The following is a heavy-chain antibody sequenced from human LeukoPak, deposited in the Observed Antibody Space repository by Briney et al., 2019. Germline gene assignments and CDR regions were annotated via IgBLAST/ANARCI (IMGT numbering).Heavy chain of an antibody. CDR2: ISGYNGNT. CDR1: GYTFTSYD. V-gene: IGHV1-18*01. D-gene: IGHD2-15*01. Sequence: ASVKVSCKASGYTFTSYDINWVRQAPGQGLEWMGWISGYNGNTEYTQKFQGRVAMTRDTSTSTAYMELRSLRSDDTAVYYCARGLSCSGNTCYAAHFDSWGQGTLVTVSS. J-gene: IGHJ4*02. CDR3: ARGLSCSGNTCYAAHFDS.